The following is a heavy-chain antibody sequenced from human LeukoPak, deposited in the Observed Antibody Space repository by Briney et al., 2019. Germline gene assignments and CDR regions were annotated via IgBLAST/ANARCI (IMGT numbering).Heavy chain of an antibody. J-gene: IGHJ4*02. D-gene: IGHD1-26*01. CDR1: GGSFSGYY. Sequence: SETLSLTCAVYGGSFSGYYWSWIRQPPGKGLEWIGEINHSGSTNYNPSLKSRVTISVDTSKNQFSLKLSSVTAADTAVCYCARVAVGATYLDYWGQGTLVTVSS. CDR2: INHSGST. V-gene: IGHV4-34*01. CDR3: ARVAVGATYLDY.